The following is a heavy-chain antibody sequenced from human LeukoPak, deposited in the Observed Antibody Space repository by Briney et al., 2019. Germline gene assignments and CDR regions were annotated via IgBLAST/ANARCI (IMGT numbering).Heavy chain of an antibody. CDR3: TTDPPVYYEMNDAFDI. D-gene: IGHD3-22*01. Sequence: GGSLRLSCAASGFTFSNAWMSWVRQAPGKGLEWVGRIKSKTDGGTTDYAAPVKGRFTISRDDSKNTLYLQMNSLKTEDTAVYYCTTDPPVYYEMNDAFDIWGQGTMVTVSS. CDR1: GFTFSNAW. V-gene: IGHV3-15*01. CDR2: IKSKTDGGTT. J-gene: IGHJ3*02.